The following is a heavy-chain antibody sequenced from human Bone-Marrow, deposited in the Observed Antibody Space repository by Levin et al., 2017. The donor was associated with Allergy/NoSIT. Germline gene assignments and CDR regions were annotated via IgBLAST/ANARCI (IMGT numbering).Heavy chain of an antibody. CDR1: GFTFSSDS. Sequence: GGSLRLSCAASGFTFSSDSMNWVRQAPGKGLEWVSSISSSGSYIYYADSVTGRFTISRDNAENSLYLQMNSLRAEDTAIYYCAREGDCSSAVCYFGNWGQGTLVTVSS. CDR3: AREGDCSSAVCYFGN. D-gene: IGHD2-21*02. CDR2: ISSSGSYI. J-gene: IGHJ4*02. V-gene: IGHV3-21*01.